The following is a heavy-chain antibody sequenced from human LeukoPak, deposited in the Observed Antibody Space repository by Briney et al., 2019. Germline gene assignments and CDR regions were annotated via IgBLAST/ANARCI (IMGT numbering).Heavy chain of an antibody. CDR2: ISWDGGST. CDR1: GFTFDDYA. CDR3: ARGAVAGTYY. D-gene: IGHD6-19*01. J-gene: IGHJ4*02. Sequence: TGGSLRLSCAASGFTFDDYAMHWVRQAPGKGLEWVSLISWDGGSTYYADSVKGRFTISRDNAKNSLYLQMNSLRAEDTAVYYCARGAVAGTYYWGQGTLVTVSS. V-gene: IGHV3-43D*03.